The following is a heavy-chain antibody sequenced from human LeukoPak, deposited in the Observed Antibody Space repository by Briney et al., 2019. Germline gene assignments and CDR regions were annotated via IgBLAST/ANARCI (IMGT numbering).Heavy chain of an antibody. CDR2: VIPIFGTA. J-gene: IGHJ4*02. CDR3: ATDRRGDPSTGN. D-gene: IGHD1-1*01. Sequence: ASVKVSCKASGGTFSSYAISWVRQAPGQGLEWMGGVIPIFGTANYAQKFQGRVTITADKSTSTAYMELSSLRSEDTAVYYCATDRRGDPSTGNWGQGTLVTVSS. CDR1: GGTFSSYA. V-gene: IGHV1-69*06.